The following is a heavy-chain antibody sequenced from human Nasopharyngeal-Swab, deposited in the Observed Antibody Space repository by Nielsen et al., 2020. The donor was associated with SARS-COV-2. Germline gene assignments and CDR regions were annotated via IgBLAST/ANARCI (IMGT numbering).Heavy chain of an antibody. D-gene: IGHD4/OR15-4a*01. Sequence: GSLRLSCTVSGGSISSSNYFWAWIRQPPGRGLEWIGSIYYRGTSYYSPSLKSRVTMSVDTSKNQFSLRLSSVTAADTAVYYCARGRGDDYGDPPLDYYYYYGMDVWGQGTTVTVSS. CDR3: ARGRGDDYGDPPLDYYYYYGMDV. CDR1: GGSISSSNYF. V-gene: IGHV4-39*01. J-gene: IGHJ6*02. CDR2: IYYRGTS.